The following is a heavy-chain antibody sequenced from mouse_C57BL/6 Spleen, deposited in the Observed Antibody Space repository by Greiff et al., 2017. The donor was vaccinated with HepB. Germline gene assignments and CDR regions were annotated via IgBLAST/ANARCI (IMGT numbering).Heavy chain of an antibody. Sequence: QVQLQQPGTELVKPGASVKLSCKASGYTFTSYWMHWVKQRPGQGLEWIGNINPSNGGTNYNEKFKSKATLTVDKSSSTAYMQLSSLPSEDSAVYYCARWGKTARFVYFDYWGQGTTLTVSS. J-gene: IGHJ2*01. D-gene: IGHD3-2*01. CDR3: ARWGKTARFVYFDY. CDR2: INPSNGGT. V-gene: IGHV1-53*01. CDR1: GYTFTSYW.